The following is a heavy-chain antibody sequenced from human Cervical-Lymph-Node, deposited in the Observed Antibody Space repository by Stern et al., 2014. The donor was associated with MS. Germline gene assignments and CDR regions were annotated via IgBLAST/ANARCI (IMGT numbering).Heavy chain of an antibody. CDR1: GFTFSSWW. J-gene: IGHJ4*02. Sequence: EVQLVESGGGLVQPGGSLRLSCAASGFTFSSWWMTWVRQAPGKGLEWVGNIKQDGNEKYYAGSVKGRFTISRDNAKNSLYLQMNSVRTEDTAVYYCARGARVGCWGQGTLVTVSS. V-gene: IGHV3-7*01. CDR2: IKQDGNEK. CDR3: ARGARVGC.